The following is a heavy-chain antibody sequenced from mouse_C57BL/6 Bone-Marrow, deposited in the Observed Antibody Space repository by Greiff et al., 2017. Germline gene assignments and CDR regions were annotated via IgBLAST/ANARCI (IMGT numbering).Heavy chain of an antibody. V-gene: IGHV1-74*01. CDR3: ASHLVLRWGWYCDV. CDR1: GYTFTSYW. D-gene: IGHD1-1*01. Sequence: QVQLKQPGAELVKPGASVKVSCKASGYTFTSYWMHWVKQRPGQGLEWIGRIHPSDSDTNYNQKFKGKATLTVDKSSSTAYMQLSSLTSEDSAVYYCASHLVLRWGWYCDVWGTGTTVTVSS. CDR2: IHPSDSDT. J-gene: IGHJ1*03.